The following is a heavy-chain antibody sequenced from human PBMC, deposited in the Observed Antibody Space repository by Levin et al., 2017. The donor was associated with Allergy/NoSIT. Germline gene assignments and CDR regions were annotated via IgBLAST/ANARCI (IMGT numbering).Heavy chain of an antibody. Sequence: ASVKVSCKASGYTFTGYYMHWVRQAPGQGLEWMGWINPNSGGTNYAQKFQGRVTMTRDTSISTAYMELSRLRSDDTAVYYCARAPLYYYDSSGYLDYWGQGTLVTVSS. J-gene: IGHJ4*02. CDR2: INPNSGGT. CDR1: GYTFTGYY. V-gene: IGHV1-2*02. D-gene: IGHD3-22*01. CDR3: ARAPLYYYDSSGYLDY.